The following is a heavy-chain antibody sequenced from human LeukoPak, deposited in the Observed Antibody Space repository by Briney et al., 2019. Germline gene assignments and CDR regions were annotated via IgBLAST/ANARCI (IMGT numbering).Heavy chain of an antibody. V-gene: IGHV3-33*01. D-gene: IGHD4-17*01. CDR1: GFTFSSYG. Sequence: PGRSLRLSCAASGFTFSSYGMHWVRQAPGKGLEWVAVIWYDGSNKYYADSVKGRFTISRDNSKNTLYLQMNSLRAEDTAVYYCARDVKDYGDYYYYGMDVWGQGTTVTVSS. CDR2: IWYDGSNK. J-gene: IGHJ6*02. CDR3: ARDVKDYGDYYYYGMDV.